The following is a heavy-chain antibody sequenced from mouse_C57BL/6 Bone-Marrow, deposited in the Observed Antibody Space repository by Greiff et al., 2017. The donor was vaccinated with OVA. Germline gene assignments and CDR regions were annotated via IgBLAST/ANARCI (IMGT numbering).Heavy chain of an antibody. Sequence: QVQLKESGPGLVAPSQCLSLTCTVSGFSLTSYAIRWVRQTPGKGLEWLGVIWTGGGTTYNSALKSSLSIRKDNSKSQVFLKMNSRQTDDTARDYCARGMGPWYFDVWGTGTTVTVSS. V-gene: IGHV2-9-1*01. CDR1: GFSLTSYA. J-gene: IGHJ1*03. CDR2: IWTGGGT. CDR3: ARGMGPWYFDV. D-gene: IGHD4-1*01.